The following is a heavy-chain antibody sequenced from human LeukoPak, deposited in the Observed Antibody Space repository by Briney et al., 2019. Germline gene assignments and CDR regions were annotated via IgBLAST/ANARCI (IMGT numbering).Heavy chain of an antibody. CDR3: ARESLLWFGESTYAFDI. CDR1: GYTFSSYA. Sequence: ASVKVSCKASGYTFSSYAMNWVRQAPGQGLEWMGWINTNTGNPTYAQGFTGRFVFSLDTSVSTAYLQISSLKAEDTAVYYCARESLLWFGESTYAFDIWGQGTMVTVSS. V-gene: IGHV7-4-1*02. CDR2: INTNTGNP. D-gene: IGHD3-10*01. J-gene: IGHJ3*02.